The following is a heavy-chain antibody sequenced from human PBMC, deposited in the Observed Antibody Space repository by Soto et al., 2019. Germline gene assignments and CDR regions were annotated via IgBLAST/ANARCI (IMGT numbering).Heavy chain of an antibody. CDR1: GFSLSTSGVG. CDR3: AHSLDMGSSIRYFDY. Sequence: GSGPTLVNPTQALTLTCTFSGFSLSTSGVGVGWIRQPPGKALEWLALIYWNDDKRYSPSLKSRLTITKDTSKNQVVLTMTNMDPVDTATYYCAHSLDMGSSIRYFDYWGQGTLVTVSS. D-gene: IGHD3-9*01. V-gene: IGHV2-5*01. CDR2: IYWNDDK. J-gene: IGHJ4*02.